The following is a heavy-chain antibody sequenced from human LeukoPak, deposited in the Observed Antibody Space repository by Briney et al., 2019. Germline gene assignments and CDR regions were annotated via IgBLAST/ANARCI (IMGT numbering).Heavy chain of an antibody. CDR1: GFIFSSYG. CDR2: ISYDGSNK. J-gene: IGHJ4*02. D-gene: IGHD3-10*01. V-gene: IGHV3-30*18. CDR3: AKGDYYASGSFLAEGN. Sequence: QTGGSLRLSCAASGFIFSSYGMHWVRQSPGKGLEWVAVISYDGSNKYHADSVKGRFAISRDNSKNTLYLQINSLSPEDTAVYYCAKGDYYASGSFLAEGNWGQGTLVTVSS.